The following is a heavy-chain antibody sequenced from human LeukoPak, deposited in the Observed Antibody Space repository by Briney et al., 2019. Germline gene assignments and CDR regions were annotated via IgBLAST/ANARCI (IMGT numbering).Heavy chain of an antibody. CDR1: GGSISSGGYY. V-gene: IGHV4-61*08. Sequence: PSQTLSLTCTVSGGSISSGGYYWSWIRQPPGKGLEWIGYIYYSGSTNYNPSLKSRVTISVDTSKNQFSLKLSSVTAADTAVYYCARHAPYYYDSSGYLHDAFDIWGQGTMVTVSS. J-gene: IGHJ3*02. CDR3: ARHAPYYYDSSGYLHDAFDI. CDR2: IYYSGST. D-gene: IGHD3-22*01.